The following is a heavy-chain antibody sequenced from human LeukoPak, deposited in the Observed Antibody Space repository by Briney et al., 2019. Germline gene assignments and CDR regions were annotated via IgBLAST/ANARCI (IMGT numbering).Heavy chain of an antibody. D-gene: IGHD3-10*01. CDR2: IGGSGGGI. CDR3: AKEITMVRGVKPNWFDP. J-gene: IGHJ5*02. CDR1: GSTFSSYA. Sequence: GGSLRLSCVASGSTFSSYAMSWVRQAPGKGLEWVSVIGGSGGGIYYADSVKGRFTISRDNSKNTLYLQMDSLRAEDTAVYYCAKEITMVRGVKPNWFDPWGQGTLVTVSS. V-gene: IGHV3-23*01.